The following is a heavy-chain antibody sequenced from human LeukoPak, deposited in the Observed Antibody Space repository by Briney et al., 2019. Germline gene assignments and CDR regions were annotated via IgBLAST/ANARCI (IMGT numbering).Heavy chain of an antibody. CDR1: GFTLSSYW. CDR3: AKAYYFGSGSYSSPVDY. CDR2: IKQDGSEK. J-gene: IGHJ4*02. D-gene: IGHD3-10*01. Sequence: PGGSLRLSCAASGFTLSSYWMSWVRQAPGKGLEWVANIKQDGSEKYYVDSVKGRLTISRDNAKNSLSLQMNSLRAEDTAVYYCAKAYYFGSGSYSSPVDYWGQGTLVTVSS. V-gene: IGHV3-7*01.